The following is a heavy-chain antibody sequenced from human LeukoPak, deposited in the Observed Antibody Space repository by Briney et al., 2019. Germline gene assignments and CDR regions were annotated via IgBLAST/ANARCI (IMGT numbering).Heavy chain of an antibody. V-gene: IGHV3-9*01. CDR2: ISWNSGSI. Sequence: GGSLRLSCEASGFSFDDHAMHWVRQAPGKGLEWVSGISWNSGSIGYADSVKGRFTISRDNAKNSLYLQMNSLRAEDTALYYCAKPALDYKGPYFDYWGQGTLVTVSS. CDR1: GFSFDDHA. J-gene: IGHJ4*02. D-gene: IGHD4/OR15-4a*01. CDR3: AKPALDYKGPYFDY.